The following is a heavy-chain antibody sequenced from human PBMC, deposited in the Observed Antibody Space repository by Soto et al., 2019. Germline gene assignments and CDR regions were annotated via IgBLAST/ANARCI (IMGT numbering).Heavy chain of an antibody. Sequence: GASVKVSCKASGYMFTRYAISWVRQAPGQGLEWMGWISGYNSNTNYAQKIQGRVTLTTDTSTSTAYMELKSLRSDDTAVYYYARDSLRGDSYGFVRPDYYYYGMDVWGQGTTVTVSS. CDR3: ARDSLRGDSYGFVRPDYYYYGMDV. CDR2: ISGYNSNT. V-gene: IGHV1-18*01. CDR1: GYMFTRYA. D-gene: IGHD5-18*01. J-gene: IGHJ6*02.